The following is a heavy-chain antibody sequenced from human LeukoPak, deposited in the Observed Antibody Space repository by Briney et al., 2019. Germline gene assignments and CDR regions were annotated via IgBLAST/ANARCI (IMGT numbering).Heavy chain of an antibody. V-gene: IGHV4-39*07. J-gene: IGHJ4*02. CDR2: IYYSGTT. CDR3: ARGKIFGVVYQFDY. D-gene: IGHD3-3*01. CDR1: GGSISSNSYY. Sequence: SETLSLTCTVSGGSISSNSYYSGWIRQPPGKGLEWVGSIYYSGTTYYNPSLKSRVTISVDTSKNQFSLKLSSVTAADTAVYYCARGKIFGVVYQFDYWGQGTLVTVSS.